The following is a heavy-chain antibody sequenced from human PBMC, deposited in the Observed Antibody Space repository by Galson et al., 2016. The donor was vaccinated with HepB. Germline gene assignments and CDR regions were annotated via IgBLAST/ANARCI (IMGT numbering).Heavy chain of an antibody. V-gene: IGHV4-34*01. CDR1: GGSFNTYY. J-gene: IGHJ5*02. Sequence: SETLSLTCGVSGGSFNTYYWSWIRQSPGKGLEWIGEINHSGFTKYNPSLKSRVTISVDTSKNQFSLELTSMTAADTAGYYCAGVVVAATNWIDPWGQGTLVTVSS. CDR2: INHSGFT. D-gene: IGHD2-15*01. CDR3: AGVVVAATNWIDP.